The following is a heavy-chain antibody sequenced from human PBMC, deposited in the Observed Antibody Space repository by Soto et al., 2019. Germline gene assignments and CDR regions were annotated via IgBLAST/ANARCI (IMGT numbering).Heavy chain of an antibody. D-gene: IGHD3-22*01. Sequence: SETLSLNCTVSGGSISSSSYYWGWIRQPPGKGLEWIGSIYYSGSTYYNPSLKSRVTISVDTSKNQFSLKLSSVTAADTAVYYCERHGKRTTMIKDMCRFDPWGQGTLVTVSS. CDR1: GGSISSSSYY. CDR3: ERHGKRTTMIKDMCRFDP. J-gene: IGHJ5*02. V-gene: IGHV4-39*01. CDR2: IYYSGST.